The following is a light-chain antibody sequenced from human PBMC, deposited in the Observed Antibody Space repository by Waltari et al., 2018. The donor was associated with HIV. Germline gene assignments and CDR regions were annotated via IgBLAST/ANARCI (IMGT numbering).Light chain of an antibody. V-gene: IGKV4-1*01. Sequence: VMPQYPASLSVSLPEIATITCKPSQSVLYSSNNKNYLAWYQQKPGQPPKLLIYWASTRESGVPDRFSGSGSGTDFTLTISSLQAEDVAVYYCQQYYSTPLTFGGGTKVEIK. CDR3: QQYYSTPLT. CDR1: QSVLYSSNNKNY. CDR2: WAS. J-gene: IGKJ4*01.